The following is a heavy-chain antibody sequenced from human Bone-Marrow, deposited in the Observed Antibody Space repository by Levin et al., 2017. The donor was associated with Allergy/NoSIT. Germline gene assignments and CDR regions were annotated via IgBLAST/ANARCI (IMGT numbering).Heavy chain of an antibody. CDR2: ISWNSGSI. J-gene: IGHJ6*02. Sequence: QAGGSLRLSCAASGFTFDDYAMHWVRQAPGKGLEWVSGISWNSGSIGYADSVKGRFTISRDNAKNSLDLQMNSLRAEDTALYYCARHKDYGGNGYYYYGMDVWGHGTTVTVSS. CDR1: GFTFDDYA. D-gene: IGHD4-23*01. CDR3: ARHKDYGGNGYYYYGMDV. V-gene: IGHV3-9*01.